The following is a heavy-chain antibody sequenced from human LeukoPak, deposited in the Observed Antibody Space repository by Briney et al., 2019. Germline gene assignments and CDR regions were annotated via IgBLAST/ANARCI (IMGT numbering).Heavy chain of an antibody. Sequence: SETLSLTCTVSGGSINDYYWSWIRQPPGKGLEWIGYIYYSGSTNYNPSLKSRVTISVDTSKNQFSLKLSSVTAADTAVYYCARTWRIAVAVVLFDPWGQGTLVTVSS. D-gene: IGHD6-19*01. J-gene: IGHJ5*02. V-gene: IGHV4-59*01. CDR1: GGSINDYY. CDR3: ARTWRIAVAVVLFDP. CDR2: IYYSGST.